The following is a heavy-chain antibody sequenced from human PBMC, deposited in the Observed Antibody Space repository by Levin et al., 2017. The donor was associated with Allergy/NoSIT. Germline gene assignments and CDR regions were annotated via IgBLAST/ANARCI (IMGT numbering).Heavy chain of an antibody. Sequence: SQTLSLTCSVSGGSISGSPYYWGWIRQPPGKGLEWIGSLYYSGVTYYSPSLKSRVTISVDTAKNQFSLKLNSVTAADTAVYFCAKDRRWDFDYWGQGALVTVSS. CDR1: GGSISGSPYY. CDR3: AKDRRWDFDY. D-gene: IGHD2-15*01. CDR2: LYYSGVT. J-gene: IGHJ4*02. V-gene: IGHV4-39*07.